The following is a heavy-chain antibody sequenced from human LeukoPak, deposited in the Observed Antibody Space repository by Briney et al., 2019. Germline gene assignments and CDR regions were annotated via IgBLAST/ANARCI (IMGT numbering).Heavy chain of an antibody. CDR3: VSLPYGYSSGWG. D-gene: IGHD6-19*01. CDR2: VNHSGGT. J-gene: IGHJ4*02. Sequence: SETLSLTCAVYGGSFSDYYWSWIRQSPGKGLEWIGEVNHSGGTSYNPSLKSRVTISVDKSKNQFSLKLSSVTAADTAVYYCVSLPYGYSSGWGWGQGTLVTVSS. CDR1: GGSFSDYY. V-gene: IGHV4-34*01.